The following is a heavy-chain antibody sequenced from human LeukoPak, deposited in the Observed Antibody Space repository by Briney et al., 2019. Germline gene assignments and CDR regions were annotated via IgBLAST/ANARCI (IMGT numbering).Heavy chain of an antibody. CDR2: IGYDGSNK. D-gene: IGHD2-2*02. Sequence: GGSLRLSCVASGFTLSSYGIHWVRQAPGKGLEWVAFIGYDGSNKYYRDSVKGRFTISRDNSKSTLFLQMNSLRPDDTALYYCAKTSDQLLYSKFDFWGQGTLVTVSS. V-gene: IGHV3-30*02. J-gene: IGHJ4*02. CDR3: AKTSDQLLYSKFDF. CDR1: GFTLSSYG.